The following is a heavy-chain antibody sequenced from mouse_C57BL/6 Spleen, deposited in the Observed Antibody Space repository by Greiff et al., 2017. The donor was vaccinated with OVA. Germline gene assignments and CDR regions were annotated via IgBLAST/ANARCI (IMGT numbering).Heavy chain of an antibody. D-gene: IGHD1-1*01. CDR2: ISDGGSYT. Sequence: EVHLVESGGGLVKPGGSLKLSCAASGFTFSSYAMPWVRQTPEKRLEWVATISDGGSYTYYPDNVKGRFTISRDNAKNNLYLQKSQLKSEDTAVYYCAGEGNGSSSWYFEVWGTGTTVTVSS. CDR3: AGEGNGSSSWYFEV. J-gene: IGHJ1*03. CDR1: GFTFSSYA. V-gene: IGHV5-4*01.